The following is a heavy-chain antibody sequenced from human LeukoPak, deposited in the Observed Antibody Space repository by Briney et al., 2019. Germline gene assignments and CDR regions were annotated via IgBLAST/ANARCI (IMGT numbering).Heavy chain of an antibody. V-gene: IGHV3-74*01. D-gene: IGHD1-26*01. CDR2: INSDGSST. CDR3: ATKWTYDAFDI. CDR1: GXTFSSYW. Sequence: PGGSLRLSCAASGXTFSSYWMHWVRQAPGKGLVWVSRINSDGSSTSYAGSVKGRFTISRENAKNTLYLQMNSLRAEDTAVYFCATKWTYDAFDIWGQGTMVTVSS. J-gene: IGHJ3*02.